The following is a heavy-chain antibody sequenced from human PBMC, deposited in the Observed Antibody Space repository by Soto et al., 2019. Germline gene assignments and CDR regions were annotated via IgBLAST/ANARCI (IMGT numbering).Heavy chain of an antibody. CDR1: GGSISSGGYY. CDR3: ARDQITIFGVVPGMDV. Sequence: QVQLQESGPGLVKPSQTLSLTCTVSGGSISSGGYYWSWIRQHPGKGLEWIGYIYYSGSTYYNPSLKSRVTISVDTSKNQFSLKLSSVTAADTAVYYCARDQITIFGVVPGMDVWGQGTTVTVSS. D-gene: IGHD3-3*01. J-gene: IGHJ6*02. V-gene: IGHV4-31*03. CDR2: IYYSGST.